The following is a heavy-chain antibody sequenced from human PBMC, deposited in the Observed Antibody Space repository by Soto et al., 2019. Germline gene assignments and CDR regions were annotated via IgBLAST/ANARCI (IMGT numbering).Heavy chain of an antibody. CDR2: INPKSGGT. CDR3: AREYNWNHQGLTVY. V-gene: IGHV1-2*02. D-gene: IGHD1-20*01. J-gene: IGHJ4*02. Sequence: PSVKRSCKASGYRFIDYFMHWVRRAPGQGLEWMGWINPKSGGTKIAQKFQGRTTMTRDTSINTVFMELSRLTSDDTAVYFCAREYNWNHQGLTVYCGLGTLVTVSS. CDR1: GYRFIDYF.